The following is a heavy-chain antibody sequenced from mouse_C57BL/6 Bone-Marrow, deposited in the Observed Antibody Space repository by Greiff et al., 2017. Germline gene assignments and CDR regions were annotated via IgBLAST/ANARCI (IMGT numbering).Heavy chain of an antibody. Sequence: QVQLKQSGPELVKPGASVKLSCKASGYTFTSYDINWVKQRPGQGLEWIGWIYPRDGSTKYNEKFKGKATLTVDTSSSTAYMELHSLTSEDSAVYFCAREGYGTTVYYYAMDYWGQGTSVTVSS. CDR1: GYTFTSYD. CDR2: IYPRDGST. CDR3: AREGYGTTVYYYAMDY. D-gene: IGHD1-1*01. V-gene: IGHV1-85*01. J-gene: IGHJ4*01.